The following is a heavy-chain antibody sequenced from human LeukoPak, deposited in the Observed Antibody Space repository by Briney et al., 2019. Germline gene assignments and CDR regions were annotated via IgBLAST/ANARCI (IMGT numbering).Heavy chain of an antibody. Sequence: GGSLPQTCAASGFSFSNYAMNWVRQAPGKGLEWVSTITGSGGSTHYADSVKGRFTISRDNSKNTLYLQMNSLRADDTAVYYCAKGLKPAMASRSNYFYYWGGSVVVTVSS. CDR3: AKGLKPAMASRSNYFYY. V-gene: IGHV3-23*01. D-gene: IGHD2-8*01. CDR2: ITGSGGST. CDR1: GFSFSNYA. J-gene: IGHJ4*02.